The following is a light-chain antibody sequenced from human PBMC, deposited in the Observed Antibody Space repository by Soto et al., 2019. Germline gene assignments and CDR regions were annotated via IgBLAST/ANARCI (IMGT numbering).Light chain of an antibody. CDR1: QDISNH. CDR3: QQYGNLPPT. Sequence: DIQMTQSPSSLSASVGDRVTITCQASQDISNHLNWYQHNPGKAPTLLIYDAFNLETGVPSRFSGRVSGTDFTFTISSLQPEDIATYFCQQYGNLPPTFGPGTKVDLK. CDR2: DAF. V-gene: IGKV1-33*01. J-gene: IGKJ3*01.